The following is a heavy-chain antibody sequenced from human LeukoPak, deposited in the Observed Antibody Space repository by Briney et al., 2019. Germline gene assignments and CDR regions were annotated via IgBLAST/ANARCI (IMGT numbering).Heavy chain of an antibody. D-gene: IGHD2-21*02. Sequence: GGSLRLSCAASGFTFSSFWMIWVRQAPGKGLEWVANINQDGSEKNYVDSVKGRFTISRDNAKNSLDLQMNSLRAEDTAVYYCARDRSVVTTERFGNWGQGSLVTVSS. J-gene: IGHJ1*01. CDR1: GFTFSSFW. CDR2: INQDGSEK. V-gene: IGHV3-7*01. CDR3: ARDRSVVTTERFGN.